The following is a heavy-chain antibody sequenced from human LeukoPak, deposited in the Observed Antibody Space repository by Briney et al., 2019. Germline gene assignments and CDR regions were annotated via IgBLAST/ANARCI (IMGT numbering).Heavy chain of an antibody. CDR1: GGSFSGYY. J-gene: IGHJ6*02. CDR3: ARDQVVTTGPYYYYYGMDV. D-gene: IGHD2-21*02. CDR2: INHSGST. Sequence: SETLSLTCAVYGGSFSGYYWSWIRQPPGKGLEWIGEINHSGSTNYNPSLKSRVTISVDTSKNQFSLKLSSVTAADTAVYYCARDQVVTTGPYYYYYGMDVWGQGTTVTVSS. V-gene: IGHV4-34*01.